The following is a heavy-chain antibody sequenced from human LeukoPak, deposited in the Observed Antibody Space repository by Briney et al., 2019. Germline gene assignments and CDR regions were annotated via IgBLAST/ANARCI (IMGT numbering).Heavy chain of an antibody. D-gene: IGHD6-19*01. J-gene: IGHJ6*02. CDR3: ARSGWQTNYYYYGMDV. CDR2: ISAYNGNT. Sequence: GASVKVSCKASGNTFSTSAISWVRQAPGQGLEWMGWISAYNGNTNYAQKLQGRVTMTTDTSTSTAYMELRSLRSDDTAVYYCARSGWQTNYYYYGMDVWGQGTTVTVSS. V-gene: IGHV1-18*01. CDR1: GNTFSTSA.